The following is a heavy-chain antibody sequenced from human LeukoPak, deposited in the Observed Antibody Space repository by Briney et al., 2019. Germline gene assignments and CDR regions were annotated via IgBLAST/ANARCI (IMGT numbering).Heavy chain of an antibody. Sequence: SVKVSCKASGGTFSSYAISWVRQAPGQGLEWMGGIIPIFGTANYAQKFQGGVTITADESTSTAYMELSSLRSEDTAVYYCARGPRTVTISESAGGVDYWGQGTQVTVSS. D-gene: IGHD4-17*01. J-gene: IGHJ4*02. CDR2: IIPIFGTA. V-gene: IGHV1-69*13. CDR3: ARGPRTVTISESAGGVDY. CDR1: GGTFSSYA.